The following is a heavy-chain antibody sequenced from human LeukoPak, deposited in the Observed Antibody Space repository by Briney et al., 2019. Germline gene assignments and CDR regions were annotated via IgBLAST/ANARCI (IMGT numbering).Heavy chain of an antibody. CDR3: AKEIGAAVYFDY. D-gene: IGHD6-25*01. Sequence: GGSLILSCAASGFTFSSYAMSWVRQAPGKGLEWVSAISGSGGSTNYADSVKGRFTISRDNSKNTAYLQMNSLRVEDTAVYYCAKEIGAAVYFDYWSQGTLVTVSS. CDR2: ISGSGGST. J-gene: IGHJ4*02. CDR1: GFTFSSYA. V-gene: IGHV3-23*01.